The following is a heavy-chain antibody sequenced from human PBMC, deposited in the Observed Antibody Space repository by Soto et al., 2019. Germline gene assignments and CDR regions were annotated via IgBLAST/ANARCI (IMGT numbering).Heavy chain of an antibody. CDR2: IGTAGDT. V-gene: IGHV3-13*04. Sequence: EVQLVESGGGVVQPGGSLRLSCAASGFTFSSYDMHWVRQATGKGLEWVSAIGTAGDTYYPGSVKGRFTISRENAKNSLYLQMNSLRAGDTAVYYCARFGVGQLYDYWGQGTLVTVSS. J-gene: IGHJ4*02. CDR1: GFTFSSYD. CDR3: ARFGVGQLYDY. D-gene: IGHD6-13*01.